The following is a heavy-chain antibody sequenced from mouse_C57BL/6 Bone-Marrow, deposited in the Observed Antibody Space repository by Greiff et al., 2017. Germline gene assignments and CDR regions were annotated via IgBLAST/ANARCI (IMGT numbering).Heavy chain of an antibody. CDR2: IYPRSGNT. D-gene: IGHD2-3*01. CDR1: GYTFTSYG. V-gene: IGHV1-81*01. J-gene: IGHJ3*01. Sequence: VQLQQSGAELARPGASVKLSCKASGYTFTSYGISWVKQRTGQGLEWIGEIYPRSGNTYYNEKFKGKATLTADKSSSTAYMELRSLTSEDSAVYFCARSGDGYYVAYWGQGTLVTVSA. CDR3: ARSGDGYYVAY.